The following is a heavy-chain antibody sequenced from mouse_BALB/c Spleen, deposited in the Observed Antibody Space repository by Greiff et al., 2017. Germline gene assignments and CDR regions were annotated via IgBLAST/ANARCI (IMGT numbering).Heavy chain of an antibody. J-gene: IGHJ2*01. Sequence: EVMLVESGGGLVQPGGSLKLSCAASGFTFSSYGMSWVRQTPDKRLELVATINSNGGSTYYPDSVKGRFTISRDNAKNTLYLQMSSLKSEDTAMYYCARDDCGSSYFDYWGQGTTLTVSS. V-gene: IGHV5-6-3*01. D-gene: IGHD1-1*01. CDR1: GFTFSSYG. CDR2: INSNGGST. CDR3: ARDDCGSSYFDY.